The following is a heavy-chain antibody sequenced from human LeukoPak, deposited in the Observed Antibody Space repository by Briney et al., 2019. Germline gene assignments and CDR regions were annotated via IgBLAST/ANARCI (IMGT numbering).Heavy chain of an antibody. D-gene: IGHD4-17*01. J-gene: IGHJ4*02. V-gene: IGHV4-39*01. CDR1: GGSISSSSYY. Sequence: SETLSLTCTVSGGSISSSSYYWGWIRQPRGRGREWIGSIYYSGSTYYNPSLKSRVTISVDTSKNQFSLKVSSVTAADTAVYYCARPNDYGDLVDYWGQGTLVTVSS. CDR3: ARPNDYGDLVDY. CDR2: IYYSGST.